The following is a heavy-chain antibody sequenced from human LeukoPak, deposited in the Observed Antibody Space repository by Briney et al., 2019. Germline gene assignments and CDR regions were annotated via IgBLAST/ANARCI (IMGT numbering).Heavy chain of an antibody. Sequence: ASVKVSCKASGYTFTSYDINWVRQATGQGLEWMGWMNPNSGNTGYAQKFQGRVTMTRNTSISTAYMELSSLRSEDTAVYYCARDVSIAAAVQYYFDYWGQGTLVTVSS. CDR1: GYTFTSYD. CDR2: MNPNSGNT. D-gene: IGHD6-13*01. V-gene: IGHV1-8*01. CDR3: ARDVSIAAAVQYYFDY. J-gene: IGHJ4*02.